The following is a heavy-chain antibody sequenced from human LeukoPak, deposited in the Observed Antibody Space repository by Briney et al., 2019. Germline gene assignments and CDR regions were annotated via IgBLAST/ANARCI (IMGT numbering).Heavy chain of an antibody. CDR1: GGSISSYY. CDR3: ARDYGYCSGGSCYPYYFDY. Sequence: SETLSLTCTVSGGSISSYYWSWIRQPPGKGLEWIGYIYYSGSTNYNPSLKSRVTISVDTSKNQFSLKLSSVTAADTAVYYCARDYGYCSGGSCYPYYFDYWGQGTLVTVSS. J-gene: IGHJ4*02. D-gene: IGHD2-15*01. CDR2: IYYSGST. V-gene: IGHV4-59*01.